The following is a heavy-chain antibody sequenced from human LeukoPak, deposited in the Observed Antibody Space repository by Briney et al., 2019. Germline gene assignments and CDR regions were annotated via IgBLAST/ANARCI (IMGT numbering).Heavy chain of an antibody. J-gene: IGHJ4*02. D-gene: IGHD6-19*01. CDR2: IYYSGST. CDR3: ARESSGWYYFDY. CDR1: GGSISSSSYY. Sequence: SETLSLTCSVSGGSISSSSYYWGWIRQPPGKGLEWIGSIYYSGSTYYNPSLKSRVTISVDTSKNQFSLKLSSVTAADTAVYYCARESSGWYYFDYWGQGTLVTVSS. V-gene: IGHV4-39*07.